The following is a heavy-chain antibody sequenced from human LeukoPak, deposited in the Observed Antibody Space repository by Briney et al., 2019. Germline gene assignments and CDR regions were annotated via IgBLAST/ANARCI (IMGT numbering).Heavy chain of an antibody. CDR1: GFTFTNYD. CDR3: VRDGEGVAISVNYWFAP. J-gene: IGHJ5*02. D-gene: IGHD3-10*01. CDR2: MNPINGNT. Sequence: ASVKVSCKATGFTFTNYDINWVRQATGQGLEWMGWMNPINGNTGYAQKFLGRVTMTRDTSISTAYMELRSLTSEDTAVYYCVRDGEGVAISVNYWFAPWGQGTLVTVSS. V-gene: IGHV1-8*01.